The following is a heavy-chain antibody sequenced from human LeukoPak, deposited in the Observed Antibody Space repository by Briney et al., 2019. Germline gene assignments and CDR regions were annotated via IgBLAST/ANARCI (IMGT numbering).Heavy chain of an antibody. CDR2: MYYSGST. Sequence: SETLSLTCTVSGVSINNDSFYWGWIRQPPGKGLEWIGNMYYSGSTYYNPSLKSRLTISVDTSKNQFSLKLSSVTAADTAVYYCAKTGVATSRYYYYAMDVWGQGTTVTVSS. J-gene: IGHJ6*02. V-gene: IGHV4-39*01. CDR1: GVSINNDSFY. D-gene: IGHD5-12*01. CDR3: AKTGVATSRYYYYAMDV.